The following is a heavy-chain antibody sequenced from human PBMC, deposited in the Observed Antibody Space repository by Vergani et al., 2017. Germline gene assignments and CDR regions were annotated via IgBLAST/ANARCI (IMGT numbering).Heavy chain of an antibody. D-gene: IGHD3-22*01. CDR3: ARDGVNDYDSSGTKDY. Sequence: EVQLVESGGGLVKPGGSLRPSCAASGFPFSSYSMNWVRQAPGKGLEWVSSISSSSSYIYYADSVKGRFTISRDNAKNSLYLQMNSLRAEDTAVYYCARDGVNDYDSSGTKDYWGQGTLVTVSS. J-gene: IGHJ4*02. V-gene: IGHV3-21*01. CDR2: ISSSSSYI. CDR1: GFPFSSYS.